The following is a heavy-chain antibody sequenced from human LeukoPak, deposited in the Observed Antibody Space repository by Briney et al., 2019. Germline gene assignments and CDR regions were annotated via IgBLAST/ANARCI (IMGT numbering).Heavy chain of an antibody. J-gene: IGHJ4*02. D-gene: IGHD3-22*01. V-gene: IGHV3-23*01. CDR1: GFTFSSYA. CDR3: AKDSLSITMIVVGVNYYYQALDY. Sequence: PGGSLRLSCAASGFTFSSYAMSWVRQAPGKGLEWVSAISGSGGSTYYADSVKGRFTISRDNSKNTLYLQMNSLRAEDTAVYYCAKDSLSITMIVVGVNYYYQALDYWGQGTLVTVSS. CDR2: ISGSGGST.